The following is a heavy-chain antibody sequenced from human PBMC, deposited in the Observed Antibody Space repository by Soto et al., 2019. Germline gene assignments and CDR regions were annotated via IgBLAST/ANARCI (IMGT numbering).Heavy chain of an antibody. CDR1: GFSLSNARMG. CDR2: IFSNDEK. V-gene: IGHV2-26*01. Sequence: QVTLKESGPVLVKPTETLTLTCTVSGFSLSNARMGVSWIRQPPGKALEWLAHIFSNDEKSYSTSLKSRPSIHKDTSKTQLVLTMTTMDPVDTATYSCARIVRPSRAARRNWFGPWGQGTLVTVSS. D-gene: IGHD6-6*01. CDR3: ARIVRPSRAARRNWFGP. J-gene: IGHJ5*02.